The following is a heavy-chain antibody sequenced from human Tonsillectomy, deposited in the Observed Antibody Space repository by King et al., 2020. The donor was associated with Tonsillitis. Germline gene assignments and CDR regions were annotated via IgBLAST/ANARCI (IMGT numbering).Heavy chain of an antibody. J-gene: IGHJ1*01. CDR3: VTDPPRVGHLQH. CDR2: ITDSGDGK. V-gene: IGHV3-23*04. Sequence: EVQLVESGGGLVQPGGSLRLSCAASGFTFSSYAMRWVRQAPGGGLEWVSSITDSGDGKYHAETVRGRFTISRDNSKNILYLQMNSLRVDDTAVYYCVTDPPRVGHLQHWGQGTLVTVPS. D-gene: IGHD2-15*01. CDR1: GFTFSSYA.